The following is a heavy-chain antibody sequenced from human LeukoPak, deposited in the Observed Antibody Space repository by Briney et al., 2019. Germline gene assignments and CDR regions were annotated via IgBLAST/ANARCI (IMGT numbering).Heavy chain of an antibody. V-gene: IGHV3-23*01. CDR1: GFTFDDYA. Sequence: PGGSLRLSCAASGFTFDDYAMHWVRQAPGKGLEWVSAISGSGGSTYYADSVKGRFTISRDNSKNTLYLQMNSLRAEDTAVYYCAKVAVGATRFPDYWGQGTLVTVSS. CDR3: AKVAVGATRFPDY. J-gene: IGHJ4*02. CDR2: ISGSGGST. D-gene: IGHD1-26*01.